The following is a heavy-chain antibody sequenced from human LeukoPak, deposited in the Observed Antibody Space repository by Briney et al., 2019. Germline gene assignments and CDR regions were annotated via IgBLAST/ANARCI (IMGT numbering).Heavy chain of an antibody. V-gene: IGHV3-21*01. CDR1: VFTFSSYS. Sequence: GGSLRLSCAASVFTFSSYSMNWVRQAPGKGLEWVSSISSSSSYIYYADSVKGRFTISRDNAKHSLHVQMNSLRAEDTAVSYFARDSNYDSSGYYYPGYFDYWGQGTLVTVSS. CDR2: ISSSSSYI. D-gene: IGHD3-22*01. CDR3: ARDSNYDSSGYYYPGYFDY. J-gene: IGHJ4*02.